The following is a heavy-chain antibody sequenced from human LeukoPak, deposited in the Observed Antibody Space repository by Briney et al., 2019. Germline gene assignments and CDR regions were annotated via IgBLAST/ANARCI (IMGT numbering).Heavy chain of an antibody. Sequence: GGSLRLSCAASGFTFSNYAMSWVRQAPGKGLEWVSSISYTGGTTYYADSVKGRFTISRDNSKSTLFLQMNSLRAEDTAVYYCAKDRGEWLRAPFNFDYWGQGTLVTVSS. CDR1: GFTFSNYA. V-gene: IGHV3-23*01. D-gene: IGHD5-12*01. CDR3: AKDRGEWLRAPFNFDY. J-gene: IGHJ4*02. CDR2: ISYTGGTT.